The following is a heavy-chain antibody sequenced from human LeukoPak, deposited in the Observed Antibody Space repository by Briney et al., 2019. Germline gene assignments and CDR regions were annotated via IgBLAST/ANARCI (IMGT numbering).Heavy chain of an antibody. Sequence: PGGSLRLSCAASGFTFDDYGMSWVRHAPGKGLEWVANIKQDGSEKYYVDSVKGRFTISRDNAKNSLYLQMNSLRAEDTAVYYCAREVDGGYCSGGSCYAFDIWGQGTMVTVSS. CDR2: IKQDGSEK. D-gene: IGHD2-15*01. CDR1: GFTFDDYG. J-gene: IGHJ3*02. CDR3: AREVDGGYCSGGSCYAFDI. V-gene: IGHV3-7*03.